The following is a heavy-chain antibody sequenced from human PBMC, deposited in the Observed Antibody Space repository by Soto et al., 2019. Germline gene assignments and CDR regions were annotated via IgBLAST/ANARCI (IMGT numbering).Heavy chain of an antibody. CDR1: GGSFSGYY. CDR2: INHSGST. J-gene: IGHJ4*02. V-gene: IGHV4-34*01. Sequence: QVQLQQWGAGLLKPSETLSLTCAVYGGSFSGYYWSWIRQPPGKGLEWIGQINHSGSTNYNPALKSRVSISVDTSKNPFSRKLSSVTAADTAVYYCARTSWFHYWGQGTLVTVSS. CDR3: ARTSWFHY. D-gene: IGHD6-6*01.